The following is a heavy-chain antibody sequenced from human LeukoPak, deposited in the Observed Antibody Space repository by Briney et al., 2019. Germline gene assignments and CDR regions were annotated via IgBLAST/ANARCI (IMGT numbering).Heavy chain of an antibody. CDR3: TRDRGTYNWLDP. Sequence: GGSLRLSCAASGFTLSDSAIHWVRQASGKGLEWVGLIDRPAKSYATAYGASVGGRFTISRDDSKNTAYLQMDSLKTEDAALYYCTRDRGTYNWLDPWGQGTLVTVSS. CDR2: IDRPAKSYAT. V-gene: IGHV3-73*01. CDR1: GFTLSDSA. D-gene: IGHD1-26*01. J-gene: IGHJ5*02.